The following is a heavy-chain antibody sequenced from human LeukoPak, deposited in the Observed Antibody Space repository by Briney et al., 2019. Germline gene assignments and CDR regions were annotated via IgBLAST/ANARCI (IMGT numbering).Heavy chain of an antibody. V-gene: IGHV1-2*02. CDR2: INPNTGDT. D-gene: IGHD2-15*01. CDR3: ARDWPGISLHFDL. J-gene: IGHJ2*01. CDR1: GFTFDAYY. Sequence: ASVKVSCKASGFTFDAYYIHWVRQAPGQGLEWMGWINPNTGDTNFAQKFQGRVAMTRDTSLSTAYMDLSRLTSDDTAVYYCARDWPGISLHFDLWGRGTLITVSS.